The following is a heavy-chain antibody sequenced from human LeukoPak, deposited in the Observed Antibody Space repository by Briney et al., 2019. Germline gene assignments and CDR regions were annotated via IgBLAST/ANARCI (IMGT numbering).Heavy chain of an antibody. D-gene: IGHD3-16*02. J-gene: IGHJ4*02. CDR2: IYYSGST. Sequence: PSETLSLTCTVSGGSISSYYWSWIRQPPGKGLEWIGYIYYSGSTNYNPSLKSRVTISVDTSKNQVSLKLSSVTAADTATYYCARREIWGTYHPMYYFDYWGQGSLVTVSS. CDR3: ARREIWGTYHPMYYFDY. CDR1: GGSISSYY. V-gene: IGHV4-59*12.